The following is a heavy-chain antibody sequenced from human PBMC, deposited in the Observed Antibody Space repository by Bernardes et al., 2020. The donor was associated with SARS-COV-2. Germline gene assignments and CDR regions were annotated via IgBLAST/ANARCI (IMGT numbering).Heavy chain of an antibody. V-gene: IGHV5-51*01. Sequence: GESLKISCSGIGYSFSNYWIAWMRQLPGKALEWMGIIYPGNSDTKYSPSFQGQVTISADTSVGAVYLQWNSLKASDTAMYYCARPSDGSDLDFWGQGTLVTVSS. J-gene: IGHJ4*02. CDR2: IYPGNSDT. D-gene: IGHD5-12*01. CDR3: ARPSDGSDLDF. CDR1: GYSFSNYW.